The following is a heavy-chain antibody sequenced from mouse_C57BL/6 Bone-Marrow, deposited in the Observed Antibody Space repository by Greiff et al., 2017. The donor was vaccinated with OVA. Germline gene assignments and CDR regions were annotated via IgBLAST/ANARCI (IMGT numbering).Heavy chain of an antibody. D-gene: IGHD1-1*01. J-gene: IGHJ1*03. V-gene: IGHV1-64*01. CDR1: GYTFTSYW. Sequence: QVQLQQPGAELVKPGASVKLSCKASGYTFTSYWMPWVKQRPGQGLEWIGMIHPNSGSTNYNEKFKSKATLTVDKSSSTAYLQISHLTSEDSAVYYCAREWVVAYWYFDVWGTGTTVTVSS. CDR3: AREWVVAYWYFDV. CDR2: IHPNSGST.